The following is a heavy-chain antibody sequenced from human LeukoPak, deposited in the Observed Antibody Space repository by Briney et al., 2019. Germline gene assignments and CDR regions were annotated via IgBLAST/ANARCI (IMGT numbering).Heavy chain of an antibody. D-gene: IGHD3-9*01. Sequence: GGSLRLSCAASGFTFSSYVMSWVRQPPGKGLEWVSAISGSGGSTYYADSVKGRVTISRDNSKNTLYLQMISLRAEDTAVYYCANAIRYFDWSAGSYYFDYWGQGTLVTVSS. V-gene: IGHV3-23*01. CDR1: GFTFSSYV. CDR2: ISGSGGST. J-gene: IGHJ4*02. CDR3: ANAIRYFDWSAGSYYFDY.